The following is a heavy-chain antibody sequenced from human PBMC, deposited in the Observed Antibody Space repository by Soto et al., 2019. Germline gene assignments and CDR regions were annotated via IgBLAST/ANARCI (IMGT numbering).Heavy chain of an antibody. D-gene: IGHD1-26*01. CDR2: ISGSGFKK. CDR3: AKNQGVELVPLATVDWFDP. J-gene: IGHJ5*02. CDR1: GFIFENFG. V-gene: IGHV3-23*01. Sequence: PWGSLRLSCAASGFIFENFGMSCVRQAAGRGLEWISSISGSGFKKYYADSVKGRFTISRDNSKSTVYLELNNLSAEDTAVYHCAKNQGVELVPLATVDWFDPWGQGSVVTVSS.